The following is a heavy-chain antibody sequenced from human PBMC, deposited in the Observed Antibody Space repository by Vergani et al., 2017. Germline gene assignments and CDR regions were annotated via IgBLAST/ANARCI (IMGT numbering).Heavy chain of an antibody. D-gene: IGHD2-15*01. CDR3: TRSECSGTTCYGHYFDL. Sequence: VELLESGGGLAQPGGSLRVSCSASGFRVTTYYMSWVRQAPGKGLEWVAVIKSDGRTSYAESVRGRFTISRDTSRNAVYLQMNILRVEDPGVYYCTRSECSGTTCYGHYFDLWCHGLLVTVSS. V-gene: IGHV3-66*02. CDR1: GFRVTTYY. CDR2: IKSDGRT. J-gene: IGHJ4*01.